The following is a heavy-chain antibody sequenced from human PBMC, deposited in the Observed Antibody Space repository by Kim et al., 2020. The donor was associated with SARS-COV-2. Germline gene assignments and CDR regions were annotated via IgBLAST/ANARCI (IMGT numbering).Heavy chain of an antibody. D-gene: IGHD2-15*01. Sequence: GGSLRLSCAASGFIFRSYGMHWVRQAPGKGLEWVAFIWYDGSNKLYADSVKGRFTFSRDNSKNTLYLQMNSLRGDDTALYYCVRDRCIGDICFLDSWGQGTMVTVSS. CDR3: VRDRCIGDICFLDS. CDR2: IWYDGSNK. CDR1: GFIFRSYG. V-gene: IGHV3-33*08. J-gene: IGHJ5*01.